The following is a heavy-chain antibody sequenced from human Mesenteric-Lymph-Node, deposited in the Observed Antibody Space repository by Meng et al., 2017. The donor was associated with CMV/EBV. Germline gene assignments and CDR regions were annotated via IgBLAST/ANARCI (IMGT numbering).Heavy chain of an antibody. D-gene: IGHD4-11*01. V-gene: IGHV3-49*04. J-gene: IGHJ4*02. CDR3: TRALKRYSNYEGY. CDR2: IRSKAYGGTT. CDR1: GFTFGDYA. Sequence: GESLKISCTASGFTFGDYAMSWVRQAPGKGLEWVGFIRSKAYGGTTEYAASVKGRFTISRDDSKSIAYLQMNSLKIEDTAVYYCTRALKRYSNYEGYWGQGTLVTVSS.